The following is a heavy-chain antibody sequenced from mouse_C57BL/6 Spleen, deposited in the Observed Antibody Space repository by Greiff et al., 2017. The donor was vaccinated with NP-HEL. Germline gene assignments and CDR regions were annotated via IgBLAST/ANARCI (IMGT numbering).Heavy chain of an antibody. CDR2: IDPSDSET. V-gene: IGHV1-52*01. CDR1: GYTFTSYW. Sequence: QVQLQQPGAELVRPGSSVQLSCKASGYTFTSYWMHWVKQRPIQGLEWIGNIDPSDSETHYNQKFKDKATLTVDKSSSTAYMQLSSLTSEDSAVYYCARFVDGYYSFFDYWGQGTTLTVSS. J-gene: IGHJ2*01. D-gene: IGHD2-3*01. CDR3: ARFVDGYYSFFDY.